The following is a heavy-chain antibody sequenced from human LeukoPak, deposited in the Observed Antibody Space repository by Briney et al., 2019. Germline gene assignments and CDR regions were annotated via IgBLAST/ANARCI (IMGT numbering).Heavy chain of an antibody. CDR3: ARSMVTNYFDH. Sequence: GGSLRLSCAASGFTFSSYEMNWVRQAPGKGLEWVSYISRSSSNIYYADSVQGRFTISRDNAKNSLYLQMNSLRAEDTAVYYCARSMVTNYFDHWGQGALVAVSS. CDR2: ISRSSSNI. J-gene: IGHJ4*02. D-gene: IGHD4-17*01. V-gene: IGHV3-48*03. CDR1: GFTFSSYE.